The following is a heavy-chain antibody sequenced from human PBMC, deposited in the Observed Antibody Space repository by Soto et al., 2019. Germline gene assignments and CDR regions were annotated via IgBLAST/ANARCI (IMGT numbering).Heavy chain of an antibody. CDR3: TRGEADMVRGIIPPFDY. D-gene: IGHD3-10*01. J-gene: IGHJ4*02. Sequence: GGSLRLSCAASGFTFSNYDMHWVRQATGKGLEWVSAIGTAGDTYYPGSVKGRFTISRENAKNSLYLQMNSLGAEDTAVYYCTRGEADMVRGIIPPFDYWGQGTLVTVSS. CDR1: GFTFSNYD. CDR2: IGTAGDT. V-gene: IGHV3-13*01.